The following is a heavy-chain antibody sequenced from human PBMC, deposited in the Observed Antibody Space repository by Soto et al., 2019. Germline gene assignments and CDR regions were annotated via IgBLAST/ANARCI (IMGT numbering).Heavy chain of an antibody. Sequence: SETLSLTCAVSGGPISSGGYSWSWIRQPPGKGLEWIGYIYHSGSTYYNPSLKSRVTISVDRSKNQFSLKLSSVTAADTAVYYCARDYMAGRGWFDPWGQGTLVTSPQ. CDR2: IYHSGST. CDR1: GGPISSGGYS. CDR3: ARDYMAGRGWFDP. J-gene: IGHJ5*02. V-gene: IGHV4-30-2*01. D-gene: IGHD1-26*01.